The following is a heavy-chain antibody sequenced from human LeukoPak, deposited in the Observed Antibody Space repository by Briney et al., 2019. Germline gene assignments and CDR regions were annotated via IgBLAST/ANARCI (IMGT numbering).Heavy chain of an antibody. D-gene: IGHD5-12*01. Sequence: GGSLRLSCAASGFTFSSYAMHWVRQAPGKGLEWVAAISYDGSNKYYADSVKGRFTISRDNSKNTLYLQMNSLRAEDTAVYYCARGRYSGYDFDYWGQGTLVTVSS. CDR1: GFTFSSYA. J-gene: IGHJ4*02. CDR3: ARGRYSGYDFDY. CDR2: ISYDGSNK. V-gene: IGHV3-30-3*01.